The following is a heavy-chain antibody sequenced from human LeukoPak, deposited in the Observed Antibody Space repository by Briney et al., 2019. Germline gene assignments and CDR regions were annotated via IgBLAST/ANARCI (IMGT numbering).Heavy chain of an antibody. CDR1: GDSISSYY. CDR2: IYYSGST. Sequence: SETLSLTCTVSGDSISSYYWSWIRQPPWKGLEWIGYIYYSGSTNYNPSLKSRVTISVATSKNQFSLRLSSVTAADTAVYYCARDRSGSYSRYYYYGMDVWGQGTTVTVSS. J-gene: IGHJ6*02. D-gene: IGHD1-26*01. V-gene: IGHV4-59*01. CDR3: ARDRSGSYSRYYYYGMDV.